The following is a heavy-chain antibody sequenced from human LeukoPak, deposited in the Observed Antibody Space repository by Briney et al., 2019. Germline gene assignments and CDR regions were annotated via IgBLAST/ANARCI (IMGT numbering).Heavy chain of an antibody. Sequence: SETLSLTCTVSGGSISSYYWTWIRQPAGKGLEWIGSIYTSGSTYYNPSLESRVTLSVDKSKNQFSLKLTSVTAADTAVYYCASYTSSGSYFDYWGQGTLVTVSS. J-gene: IGHJ4*02. D-gene: IGHD1-26*01. CDR2: IYTSGST. CDR3: ASYTSSGSYFDY. V-gene: IGHV4-4*07. CDR1: GGSISSYY.